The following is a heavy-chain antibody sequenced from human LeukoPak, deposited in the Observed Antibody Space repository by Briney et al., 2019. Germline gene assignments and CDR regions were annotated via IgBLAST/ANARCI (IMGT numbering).Heavy chain of an antibody. Sequence: GGSLRLSCAASGFTFSSYAMSWVRQAPGKGLEWVSAISGSGGSTYYADSVKGRFTISRDNSKNTLYLQMNSLRAEDTAVYYCAKDRARWGGYYDSIGYGLNYFDYWGQGTLVTVSS. D-gene: IGHD3-22*01. CDR2: ISGSGGST. V-gene: IGHV3-23*01. J-gene: IGHJ4*02. CDR3: AKDRARWGGYYDSIGYGLNYFDY. CDR1: GFTFSSYA.